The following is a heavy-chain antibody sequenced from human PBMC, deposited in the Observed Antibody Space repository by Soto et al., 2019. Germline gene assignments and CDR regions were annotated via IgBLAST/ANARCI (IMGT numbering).Heavy chain of an antibody. CDR1: GFTFSNYA. V-gene: IGHV3-23*01. Sequence: EVQLLESGGGLVQPGGSLRLSCAASGFTFSNYAMSWVRQAPGKGLEWVSAISGSGGSTSYADSVKGRFTISRDNSKNTLYLQMNSLRAEDTAVYYCAKGVGVVVIRRTIDAFDIWGQGTMVTVSS. D-gene: IGHD3-22*01. CDR3: AKGVGVVVIRRTIDAFDI. J-gene: IGHJ3*02. CDR2: ISGSGGST.